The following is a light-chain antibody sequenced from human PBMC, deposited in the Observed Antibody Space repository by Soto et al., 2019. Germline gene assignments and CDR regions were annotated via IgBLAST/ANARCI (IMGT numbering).Light chain of an antibody. Sequence: EIVLTQSPGTLSLSPGEGATLSCRASQSIRNNFLACYQHKPGQAPRLLMHGAFNRASGIPARLSGSGSGTEFTLTISSLQSEDFAVYYCQQYNNWPTFGQGTKVDIK. CDR1: QSIRNNF. CDR2: GAF. CDR3: QQYNNWPT. J-gene: IGKJ1*01. V-gene: IGKV3-15*01.